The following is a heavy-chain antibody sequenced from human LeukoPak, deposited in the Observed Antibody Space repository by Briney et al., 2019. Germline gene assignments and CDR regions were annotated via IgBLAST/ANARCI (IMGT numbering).Heavy chain of an antibody. CDR3: TTRRQDGW. J-gene: IGHJ4*02. CDR1: GFTFSDAW. D-gene: IGHD2-15*01. CDR2: IKSKSDGGTI. V-gene: IGHV3-15*01. Sequence: PGGSLRLSCVGSGFTFSDAWMSWVRQAPGKGLEWVDRIKSKSDGGTIDYAAPVKGRFTISRDDSRNTLYLQMNSLKTEDTAVHYCTTRRQDGWWGQGTLVTVS.